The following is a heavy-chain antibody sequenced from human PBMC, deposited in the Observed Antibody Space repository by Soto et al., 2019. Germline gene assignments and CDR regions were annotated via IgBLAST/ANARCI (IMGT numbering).Heavy chain of an antibody. CDR1: GFTFSSYG. V-gene: IGHV3-30*18. J-gene: IGHJ4*02. CDR3: AKVEVGSGWYASDY. Sequence: QVQLVESGGGVVQPGRSLRLSCAASGFTFSSYGMHWVRQAPGKGLEWVAVISYDGSNKYYADSVKGRFTISRDNSKNPLYLQMNSLRAEDTAVYYCAKVEVGSGWYASDYWGQGTLVTVSS. D-gene: IGHD6-19*01. CDR2: ISYDGSNK.